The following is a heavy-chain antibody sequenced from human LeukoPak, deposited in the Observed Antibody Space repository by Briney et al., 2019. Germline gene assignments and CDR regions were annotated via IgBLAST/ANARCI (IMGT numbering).Heavy chain of an antibody. CDR3: ARVNDCRPSSCFSRWFDP. Sequence: PSETLSLTCTVSGGSISRDNFYWGWIRQPPGKGLEGIGRVYYDGSPHYTPSLTSRVTVSVDRSKNQFSLNLNSVTAADTAVYYCARVNDCRPSSCFSRWFDPWGQGTLVTVSS. CDR1: GGSISRDNFY. CDR2: VYYDGSP. V-gene: IGHV4-39*07. J-gene: IGHJ5*02. D-gene: IGHD1-1*01.